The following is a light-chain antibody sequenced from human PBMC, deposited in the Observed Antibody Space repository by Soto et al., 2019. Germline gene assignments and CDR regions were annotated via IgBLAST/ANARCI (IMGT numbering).Light chain of an antibody. CDR3: QQTYTYPNS. Sequence: DIQMTQSPSSLSASVGDRVTITCRSSQAISNYASWYQQEPRKAPRLLIYAASSLQSGVPSRFSASGSGTDFTLTISGLQPEDFGTYFCQQTYTYPNSFGQGTKVDIK. CDR1: QAISNY. CDR2: AAS. V-gene: IGKV1-39*01. J-gene: IGKJ1*01.